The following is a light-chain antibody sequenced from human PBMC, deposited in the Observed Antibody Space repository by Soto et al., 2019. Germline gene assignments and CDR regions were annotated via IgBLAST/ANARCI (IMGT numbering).Light chain of an antibody. CDR2: EGS. CDR1: SSDVGSYNL. J-gene: IGLJ1*01. V-gene: IGLV2-23*01. CDR3: CSYAGSSTYV. Sequence: LTQPASVSWSPGQSITISCTGTSSDVGSYNLVSWYQQHPGKAPKLMIYEGSKRPSGVSNRFSGSKSGNTASLTISGLQAEDEADYYCCSYAGSSTYVFGTGTKVTVL.